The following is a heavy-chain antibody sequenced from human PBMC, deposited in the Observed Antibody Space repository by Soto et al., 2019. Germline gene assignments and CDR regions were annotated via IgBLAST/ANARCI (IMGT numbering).Heavy chain of an antibody. D-gene: IGHD3-10*01. Sequence: PSVTVSLPWTVSHGCRSSRCYSWGWIRQPPGKGLEWIGCIYYSGSTYYNPSFRIRVTISVDTSKNQFSLKLSSVTAADTAVYYCARDYGEGEQIANCMDVRDKGTTFTVSS. CDR2: IYYSGST. V-gene: IGHV4-39*02. CDR3: ARDYGEGEQIANCMDV. J-gene: IGHJ6*04. CDR1: HGCRSSRCYS.